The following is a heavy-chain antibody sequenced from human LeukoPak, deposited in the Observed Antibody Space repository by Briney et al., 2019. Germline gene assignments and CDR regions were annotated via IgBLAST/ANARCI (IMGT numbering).Heavy chain of an antibody. CDR3: ARGARSLIAEDAFDI. V-gene: IGHV1-2*02. CDR2: INPNSGGT. J-gene: IGHJ3*02. CDR1: GYTFTGYY. D-gene: IGHD6-13*01. Sequence: ASVKVSCKASGYTFTGYYMHWVRQAPGQELEWMGWINPNSGGTNYAQKFQGRVTMTRDTSISTAYMELSRLRSDDTAVYYCARGARSLIAEDAFDIWGQGTMVTVSS.